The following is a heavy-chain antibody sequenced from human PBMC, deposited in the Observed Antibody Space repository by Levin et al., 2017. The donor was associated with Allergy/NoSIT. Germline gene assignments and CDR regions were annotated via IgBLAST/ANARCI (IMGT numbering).Heavy chain of an antibody. CDR1: GFTFSRYP. D-gene: IGHD4-17*01. Sequence: AGGSLRLSCAASGFTFSRYPMSWVRQAPGKGLEWVSGISGSGGSTYYADSVKGRFTIFRDNSKNTLYMQMNSLRAEDTAVYYCAKDIYEHTGPRTTVTYCFDYWGQGTLATVSS. J-gene: IGHJ4*02. V-gene: IGHV3-23*01. CDR3: AKDIYEHTGPRTTVTYCFDY. CDR2: ISGSGGST.